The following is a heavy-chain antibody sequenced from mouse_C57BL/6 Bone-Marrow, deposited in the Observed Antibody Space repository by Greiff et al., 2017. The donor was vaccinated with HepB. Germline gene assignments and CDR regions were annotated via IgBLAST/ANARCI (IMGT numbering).Heavy chain of an antibody. D-gene: IGHD2-5*01. CDR3: ARHYSNYIDY. Sequence: VQLQQSGPVLVKPGASVKMSCKASGYTFTDYYMNWVKQSHGKSLEWIGVINPYNGGTSYNQKFKGKATLTVDTSSSTAYMQLSSLTSEDSAVYYCARHYSNYIDYWGQGTTLTVSS. CDR2: INPYNGGT. CDR1: GYTFTDYY. J-gene: IGHJ2*01. V-gene: IGHV1-19*01.